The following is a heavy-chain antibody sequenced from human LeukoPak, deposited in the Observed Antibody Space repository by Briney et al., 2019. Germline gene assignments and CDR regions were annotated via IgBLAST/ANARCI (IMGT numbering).Heavy chain of an antibody. J-gene: IGHJ4*02. CDR3: AKGRGSSCYSGIDS. D-gene: IGHD2-15*01. Sequence: GGSLRLSCEASGFSFSNAWMNWVRQAPGKGLEWISVICANNANTYYADSVKGRFTISRDNSKNTLYLQMSSLRAEDTAVYYCAKGRGSSCYSGIDSWGQGTLVTVSS. V-gene: IGHV3-23*01. CDR1: GFSFSNAW. CDR2: ICANNANT.